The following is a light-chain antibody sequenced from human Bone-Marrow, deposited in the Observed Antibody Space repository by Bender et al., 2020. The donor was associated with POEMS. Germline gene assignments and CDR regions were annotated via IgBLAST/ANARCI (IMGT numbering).Light chain of an antibody. CDR1: SSDVGGYNY. CDR3: SSYAGSNTVL. Sequence: QSALTQPASVSGSPGQSITISCTGTSSDVGGYNYVSWYQQHPGKAPKLMIYDLSNRPSGVSNRFSGSKSGNTASLTVSGLQAEDEADYYCSSYAGSNTVLFGGGTKLTVL. CDR2: DLS. V-gene: IGLV2-14*01. J-gene: IGLJ2*01.